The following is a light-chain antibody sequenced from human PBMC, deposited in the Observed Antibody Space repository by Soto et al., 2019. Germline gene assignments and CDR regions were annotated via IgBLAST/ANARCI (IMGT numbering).Light chain of an antibody. CDR2: AVS. V-gene: IGKV1-12*01. CDR1: EGISKW. J-gene: IGKJ4*01. CDR3: QQGNSFPLT. Sequence: DVHMTQSPSSVSGFEGDRVTITCRASEGISKWLAWYQQKTGKAPKLLIYAVSTLQSAVPSRFSGSGSGTDFSLTISGLQSEDSATYYCQQGNSFPLTFGGGTKVEIK.